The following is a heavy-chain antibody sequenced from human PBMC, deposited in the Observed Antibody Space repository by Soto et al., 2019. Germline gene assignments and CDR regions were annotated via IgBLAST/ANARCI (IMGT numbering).Heavy chain of an antibody. J-gene: IGHJ5*02. CDR2: INAGNGNT. V-gene: IGHV1-3*01. CDR3: ANSSYCGGDCYPNWFDP. Sequence: ASVKVSCKASGYTFTSYAMHWVRQAPGQRLEWMGWINAGNGNTKYSQKFQGRVTITSDTSASTAYMELSSLRSEDTAVYYCANSSYCGGDCYPNWFDPWGQGTLVTVSS. CDR1: GYTFTSYA. D-gene: IGHD2-21*02.